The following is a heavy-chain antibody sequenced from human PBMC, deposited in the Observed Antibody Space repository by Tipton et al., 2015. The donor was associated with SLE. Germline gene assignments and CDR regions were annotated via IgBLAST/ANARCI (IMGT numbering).Heavy chain of an antibody. J-gene: IGHJ3*02. CDR3: ARDHVRAFDI. CDR1: GFTFSSYA. Sequence: SLRLSCAASGFTFSSYAMHWVRQAPGKGLEWVAVISYDGSNKYYADSVKGRFTIFRDNSKNTLYLQMNSLRAEDTAVYYCARDHVRAFDIWGQGTMVTVSS. V-gene: IGHV3-30-3*01. CDR2: ISYDGSNK.